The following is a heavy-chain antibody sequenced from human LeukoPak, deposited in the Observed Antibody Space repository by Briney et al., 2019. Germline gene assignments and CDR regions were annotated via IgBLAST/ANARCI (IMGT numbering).Heavy chain of an antibody. V-gene: IGHV3-9*03. CDR2: ISWNSGHI. CDR1: GFTFDEHA. J-gene: IGHJ5*02. CDR3: ATSKGGGGFDP. D-gene: IGHD3-16*01. Sequence: PGGSLRLSCVASGFTFDEHAMHWVRQAPGKGLEWVSGISWNSGHIAYADSVKGRFTIFRDNAKNSLYLQMNSLEPEDLGLYYCATSKGGGGFDPWGQGTLVTVSS.